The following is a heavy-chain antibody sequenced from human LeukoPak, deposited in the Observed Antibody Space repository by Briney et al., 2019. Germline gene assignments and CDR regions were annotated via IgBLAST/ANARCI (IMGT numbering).Heavy chain of an antibody. D-gene: IGHD3-22*01. V-gene: IGHV1-69*13. J-gene: IGHJ4*02. CDR1: GGTFSSYA. Sequence: ASVKVSCKAFGGTFSSYAISWVRQAPGQGLEWMGGIIPIFGTANYAQKFQGRVTITADESTSTAYMELSSLRSEDTAVYYCARDPPDSSESNYDSSGYRWGQGTLVTVSS. CDR3: ARDPPDSSESNYDSSGYR. CDR2: IIPIFGTA.